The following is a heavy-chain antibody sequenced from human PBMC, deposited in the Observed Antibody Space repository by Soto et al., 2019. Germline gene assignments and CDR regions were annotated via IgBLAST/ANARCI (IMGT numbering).Heavy chain of an antibody. CDR2: IIPLLRIA. CDR3: AREPPALNGDAYDV. D-gene: IGHD2-8*01. V-gene: IGHV1-69*08. Sequence: QVQLVQSGAEVKKPGSSVNVSCKASGGTFSSYTISWVRQAPGQGLEWVGRIIPLLRIANYAQKFQGRVTITADRSSGTAYMDLSSLRSDDTAVYYCAREPPALNGDAYDVWGQGTMVIVSS. J-gene: IGHJ3*01. CDR1: GGTFSSYT.